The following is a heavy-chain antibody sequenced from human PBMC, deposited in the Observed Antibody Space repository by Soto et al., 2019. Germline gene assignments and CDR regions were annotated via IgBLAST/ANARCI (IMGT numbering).Heavy chain of an antibody. CDR1: GGTKSSYA. CDR3: ARGLRVDYYGMDV. V-gene: IGHV1-69*13. CDR2: IIPIFGTA. J-gene: IGHJ6*02. Sequence: SVNLACKASGGTKSSYAGSWVRHAPGQGLEWMGGIIPIFGTANYAQKFQGRVTITADESTSTAYMELSSLRSEDTAVYYCARGLRVDYYGMDVWGQGTTVTVSS.